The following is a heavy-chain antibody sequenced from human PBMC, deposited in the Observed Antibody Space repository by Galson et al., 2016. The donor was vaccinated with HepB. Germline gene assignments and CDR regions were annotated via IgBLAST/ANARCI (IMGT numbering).Heavy chain of an antibody. D-gene: IGHD2-8*01. Sequence: ETLSLTCAVYGESFNDYYWTWIRQPPGKGLEWIGEINHGGSTNYNPSLKSRVSISVDTSEKQFSLKLTSVTAADTAVYYCARCIRRRPGVVSFDYWGQGTLVTVSS. CDR1: GESFNDYY. CDR2: INHGGST. J-gene: IGHJ4*02. V-gene: IGHV4-34*01. CDR3: ARCIRRRPGVVSFDY.